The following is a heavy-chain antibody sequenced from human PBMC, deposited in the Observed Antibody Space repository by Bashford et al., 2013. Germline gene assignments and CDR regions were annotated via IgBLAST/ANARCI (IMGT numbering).Heavy chain of an antibody. J-gene: IGHJ3*02. Sequence: VRQAPGKGLEWVSTISGSGGSPDHADSVKGRFFISRDNSKNTLYLQMNSLRAEDTAIYYCARDRGAFDIWGQGTMVTVSS. CDR3: ARDRGAFDI. V-gene: IGHV3-23*01. CDR2: ISGSGGSP.